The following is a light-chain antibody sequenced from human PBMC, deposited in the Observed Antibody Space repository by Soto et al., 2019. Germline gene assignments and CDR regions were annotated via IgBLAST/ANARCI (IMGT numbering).Light chain of an antibody. J-gene: IGKJ2*01. CDR3: QQYGSSPPVYT. CDR1: QSVSSNY. V-gene: IGKV3-20*01. Sequence: EIVLTQSPGTLSLSPGERATLSCRASQSVSSNYLAWYQQKSGQAPRLLIYGASSRVTGIPDRFSGSGSGTDFTLTISRLEPEDFAVYYCQQYGSSPPVYTFGQGTKLEIK. CDR2: GAS.